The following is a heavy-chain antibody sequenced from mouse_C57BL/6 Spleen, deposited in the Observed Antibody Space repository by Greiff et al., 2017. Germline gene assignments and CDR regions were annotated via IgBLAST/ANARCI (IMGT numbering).Heavy chain of an antibody. D-gene: IGHD2-3*01. CDR3: ARPILSYDGYMAWFAY. Sequence: EVKLMESGGGLVKPGGSLKLSCAASGFTFSDYGMHWVRQAPEKGLEWVAYISSGSSTIYYADTVKGRFTISRDNAKNTLFLQMTSLRSKDPAMYYCARPILSYDGYMAWFAYWGQGTLVTVSA. J-gene: IGHJ3*01. CDR1: GFTFSDYG. CDR2: ISSGSSTI. V-gene: IGHV5-17*01.